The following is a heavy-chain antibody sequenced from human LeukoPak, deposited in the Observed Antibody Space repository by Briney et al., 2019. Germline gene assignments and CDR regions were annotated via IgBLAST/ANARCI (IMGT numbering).Heavy chain of an antibody. CDR1: GFSLSTSGMC. D-gene: IGHD3-22*01. J-gene: IGHJ6*02. CDR2: IDWDDDK. Sequence: SGPALVKPTQTLTLTCTFSGFSLSTSGMCVSWIRQPPGKALEWLALIDWDDDKYYSTSLKTRLTISKDTSKHQVVLTITNMDPVDTATYYCARILGPSGSSGYYGHGMDVWGQGTTVTVSS. CDR3: ARILGPSGSSGYYGHGMDV. V-gene: IGHV2-70*01.